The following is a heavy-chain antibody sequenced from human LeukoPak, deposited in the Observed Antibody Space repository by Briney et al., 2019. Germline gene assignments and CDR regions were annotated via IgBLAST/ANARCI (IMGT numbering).Heavy chain of an antibody. J-gene: IGHJ5*02. CDR2: IYTSGST. CDR1: GGSISSGSYY. D-gene: IGHD1-1*01. V-gene: IGHV4-61*02. CDR3: ARFDGIPGWFDP. Sequence: SETPSLTCTVSGGSISSGSYYWSWIRQPAGKGLEWIGRIYTSGSTNYNPSLKSRVTISVDTSKNQFSLKLSSVTAADTAVYYCARFDGIPGWFDPWGQGTLVTVSS.